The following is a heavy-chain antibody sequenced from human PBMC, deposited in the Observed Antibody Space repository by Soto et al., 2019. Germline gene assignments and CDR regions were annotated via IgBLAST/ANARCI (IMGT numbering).Heavy chain of an antibody. J-gene: IGHJ3*02. CDR1: GFTFGSYD. CDR2: IGTAGDT. D-gene: IGHD3-22*01. CDR3: AREADDSHAFDI. Sequence: GGSLRLSCAASGFTFGSYDMHWVRQATGKGLEWVSAIGTAGDTYYPGSVKGRFTISRENAKNSLYLQMNSLRAGDTAVYYCAREADDSHAFDIWGQGTMVTVSS. V-gene: IGHV3-13*01.